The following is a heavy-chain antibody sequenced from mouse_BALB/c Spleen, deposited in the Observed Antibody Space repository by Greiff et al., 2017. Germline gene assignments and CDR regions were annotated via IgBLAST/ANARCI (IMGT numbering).Heavy chain of an antibody. V-gene: IGHV1-62-2*01. CDR1: GYSFTEYI. J-gene: IGHJ3*01. CDR2: FCTGSGSI. D-gene: IGHD1-2*01. Sequence: VQLQQSGAGLVKPGASVKLSCKASGYSFTEYIIHWVKQSPGQGLEWIGWFCTGSGSIKYNEKFKDKAILTADKSSSTVYMELSRLTSDDTAIYFCARHEEELRLGFAYWGQGTLVTVSA. CDR3: ARHEEELRLGFAY.